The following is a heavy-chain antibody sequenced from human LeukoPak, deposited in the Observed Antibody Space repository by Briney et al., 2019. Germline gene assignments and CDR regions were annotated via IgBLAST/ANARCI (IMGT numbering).Heavy chain of an antibody. D-gene: IGHD3-10*01. CDR1: GGSVSSDNSY. Sequence: SSETLSLTCTVSGGSVSSDNSYWNWVRQPAGEGLEWIGRIYADGSSTYNPSLKSRVTISVDSSKNQFSLRLSSMTAADTAVYYCARGYYYLRWGQGTLVTVSS. V-gene: IGHV4-61*02. CDR2: IYADGSS. CDR3: ARGYYYLR. J-gene: IGHJ4*02.